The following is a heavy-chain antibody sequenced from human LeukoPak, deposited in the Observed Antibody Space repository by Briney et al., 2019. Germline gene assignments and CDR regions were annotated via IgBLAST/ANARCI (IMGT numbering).Heavy chain of an antibody. CDR2: INPNSGGT. V-gene: IGHV1-2*02. D-gene: IGHD5-18*01. CDR3: ARALGNTYGKYYFDY. CDR1: GYTFTGYY. Sequence: GASVKVSCKASGYTFTGYYMHWVRQAPGQGLEWMGWINPNSGGTNYAQNFQGRVTVTRDTSISTAYMELSRLRSDDTAVYYCARALGNTYGKYYFDYWGQGTLVSVSS. J-gene: IGHJ4*02.